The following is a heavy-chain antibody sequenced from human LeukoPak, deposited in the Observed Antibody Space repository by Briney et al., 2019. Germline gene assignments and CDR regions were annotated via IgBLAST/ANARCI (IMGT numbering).Heavy chain of an antibody. CDR3: ARNVAAGRIPYYFDY. V-gene: IGHV3-23*01. D-gene: IGHD6-19*01. Sequence: PGGSLRLSCAASGFTFSSYAMSWVRQTPGKGLEWVSSISGNSGNTYYADSVKGRFTISRDNSKSTLYLHMNSLRAEDTAVFYCARNVAAGRIPYYFDYWGQGTLVTVSS. CDR1: GFTFSSYA. J-gene: IGHJ4*02. CDR2: ISGNSGNT.